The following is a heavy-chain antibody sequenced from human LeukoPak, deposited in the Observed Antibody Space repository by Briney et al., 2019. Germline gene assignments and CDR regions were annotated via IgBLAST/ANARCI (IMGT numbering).Heavy chain of an antibody. CDR3: ATVRRACLLCHYFDY. D-gene: IGHD3-9*01. Sequence: ASVTVSCKVSGYTLTELSVHWVRQAPGKVLEWMGGFDPEDGERIYAQKFQGRVTMTEDTSTDTAYMELSSLRSEDTAVYYCATVRRACLLCHYFDYWGQGTLVTVSS. CDR2: FDPEDGER. CDR1: GYTLTELS. V-gene: IGHV1-24*01. J-gene: IGHJ4*02.